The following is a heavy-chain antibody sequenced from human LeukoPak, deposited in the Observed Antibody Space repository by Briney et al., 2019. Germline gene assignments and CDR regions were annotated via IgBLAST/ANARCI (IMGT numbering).Heavy chain of an antibody. CDR3: AKEREYSHYDFWSGYLYYFYY. V-gene: IGHV3-23*01. Sequence: GGSLRLSCAASGFTFSSYAMSWVRQAPGKGLEWVSAISGSGGSTYYADSVKGRFTISRDNSKNTLYLQMNSLRAEDTAVYYCAKEREYSHYDFWSGYLYYFYYWGQGTLVTVSS. CDR2: ISGSGGST. J-gene: IGHJ4*02. D-gene: IGHD3-3*01. CDR1: GFTFSSYA.